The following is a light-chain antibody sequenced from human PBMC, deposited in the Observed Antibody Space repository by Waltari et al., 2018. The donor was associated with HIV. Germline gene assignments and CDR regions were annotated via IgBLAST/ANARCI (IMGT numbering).Light chain of an antibody. CDR1: SSHSATNY. J-gene: IGLJ2*01. CDR2: DNN. Sequence: QSVLTQPPAVSAAPGQTATISCSGSSSHSATNYVSWYQQLPGTAPKLLIYDNNRRSSGIPDRFSGSKSGTSATLAIAGLQTGDEADYYCGTWDTSLSAGVFGGGTKVTVL. V-gene: IGLV1-51*01. CDR3: GTWDTSLSAGV.